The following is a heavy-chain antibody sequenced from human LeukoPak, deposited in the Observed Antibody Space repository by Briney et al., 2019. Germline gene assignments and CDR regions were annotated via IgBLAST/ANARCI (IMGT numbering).Heavy chain of an antibody. Sequence: PSETLSLXCTVSGASISSYSWSWIRQPAGKGLEWVGRIYTSGTTSYNPSLKSRVTMSVDTSKNQFSLKLSSVTAADTAVYYCARGPYCGGDCYFGYWGQGTLVTVCS. CDR3: ARGPYCGGDCYFGY. CDR2: IYTSGTT. D-gene: IGHD2-21*01. J-gene: IGHJ4*02. CDR1: GASISSYS. V-gene: IGHV4-4*07.